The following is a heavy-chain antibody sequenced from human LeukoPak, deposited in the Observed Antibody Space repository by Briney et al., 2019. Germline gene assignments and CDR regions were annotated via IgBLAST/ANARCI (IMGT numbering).Heavy chain of an antibody. CDR3: ARGGVRGVRGAFDI. CDR1: GYSISSGYY. V-gene: IGHV4-38-2*02. CDR2: IYHSGST. J-gene: IGHJ3*02. D-gene: IGHD3-10*01. Sequence: PSETLSLTCTVSGYSISSGYYWGWIRQPPGKGLEWIGSIYHSGSTYYNPSLESRVTISVDTSKNQFSLKLSSVTAADTAVYYCARGGVRGVRGAFDIWGQGTMVTVSS.